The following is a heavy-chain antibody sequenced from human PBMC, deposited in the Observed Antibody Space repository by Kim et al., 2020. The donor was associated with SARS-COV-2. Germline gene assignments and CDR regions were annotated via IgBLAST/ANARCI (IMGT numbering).Heavy chain of an antibody. Sequence: ASVKVSCKASGYTFTSYGISWVRQAPGQGLEGMGWIRVDNGNTNYAQKFQGRVTMTTDTSTSTAYMELRSLRSDDTAVYYCARVESIPSSSWYGAEYFQHWGQGTLVTVSS. CDR3: ARVESIPSSSWYGAEYFQH. V-gene: IGHV1-18*04. CDR2: IRVDNGNT. CDR1: GYTFTSYG. D-gene: IGHD6-13*01. J-gene: IGHJ1*01.